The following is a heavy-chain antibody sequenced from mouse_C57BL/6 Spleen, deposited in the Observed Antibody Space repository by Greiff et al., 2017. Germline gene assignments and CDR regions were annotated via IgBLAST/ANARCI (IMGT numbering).Heavy chain of an antibody. J-gene: IGHJ3*01. CDR3: TIYYSNFAWFAY. CDR2: IDPETGGT. Sequence: QVQLQQSGAELLRPGASVTLSCKASGYTFTDYEMHWVKQTPVHGLEWIGAIDPETGGTAYNQQFKGKAILTADKSASTAYMELRSLTSEDSAVYYCTIYYSNFAWFAYWGQGTLVTVSA. V-gene: IGHV1-15*01. D-gene: IGHD2-5*01. CDR1: GYTFTDYE.